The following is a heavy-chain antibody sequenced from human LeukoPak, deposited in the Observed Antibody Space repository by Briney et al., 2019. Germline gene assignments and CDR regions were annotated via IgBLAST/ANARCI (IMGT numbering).Heavy chain of an antibody. CDR3: ARDNNIVVVVAAYYMDV. V-gene: IGHV3-7*01. D-gene: IGHD2-15*01. CDR2: MKQDGSEK. J-gene: IGHJ6*03. Sequence: GGSLRLSCAASGFTFSSYWMSWVRQAPGKGLEWVANMKQDGSEKYYVDSVKGRFTISRDNAKNSLYLQMNSLRAEDTAVYYCARDNNIVVVVAAYYMDVWGKGTTVTVS. CDR1: GFTFSSYW.